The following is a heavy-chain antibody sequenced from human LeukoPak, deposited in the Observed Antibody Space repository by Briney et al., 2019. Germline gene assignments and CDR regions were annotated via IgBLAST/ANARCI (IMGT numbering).Heavy chain of an antibody. CDR3: ARISGDSGYDLRFCDY. D-gene: IGHD5-12*01. CDR1: GGSISTTSYY. V-gene: IGHV4-39*07. Sequence: SETLSLTCTVSGGSISTTSYYWGWLRQPPGRGLEWVGIIYYSGNTYYNPSLKSRLTISVDTSKNQFSLGLSSVTAADTAVYYCARISGDSGYDLRFCDYWGQGSLVTVSS. J-gene: IGHJ4*02. CDR2: IYYSGNT.